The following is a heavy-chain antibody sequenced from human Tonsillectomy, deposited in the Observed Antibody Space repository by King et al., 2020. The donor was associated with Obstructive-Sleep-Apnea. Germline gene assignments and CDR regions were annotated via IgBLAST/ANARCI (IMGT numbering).Heavy chain of an antibody. CDR2: IWYDGSNK. V-gene: IGHV3-33*01. D-gene: IGHD5-18*01. Sequence: VQLVESGGGVVQPGRSLRLSCAASGFTFSSYGMHWVRQAPGKGLEWVAVIWYDGSNKYYADSVKGRFTISRDNSKNTLYLQMNSLRAEDTAVYYCAGEVGSGYSYDFDYWGQGTLVTVSS. CDR3: AGEVGSGYSYDFDY. J-gene: IGHJ4*02. CDR1: GFTFSSYG.